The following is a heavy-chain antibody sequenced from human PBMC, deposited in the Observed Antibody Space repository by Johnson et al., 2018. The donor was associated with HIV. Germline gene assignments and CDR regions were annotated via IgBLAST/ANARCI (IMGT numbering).Heavy chain of an antibody. CDR2: IKSKTDGGTT. D-gene: IGHD4-17*01. Sequence: MLLVESGGGVVQPGGSLRLSCAASRFTFSNAWMSWVRQAPGKGLEWVGRIKSKTDGGTTDYAAPVKGRFTISRDDSKNMLYLQMNSLKTEDTAVYYCTTVTVTYRTFDIWGQGTMVTISS. J-gene: IGHJ3*02. CDR3: TTVTVTYRTFDI. CDR1: RFTFSNAW. V-gene: IGHV3-15*01.